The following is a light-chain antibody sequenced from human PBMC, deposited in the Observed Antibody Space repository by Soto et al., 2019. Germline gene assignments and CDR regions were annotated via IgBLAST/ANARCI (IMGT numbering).Light chain of an antibody. CDR1: SSNIGAGYD. CDR2: GNT. CDR3: QSYDSSGSWV. Sequence: QSVLTQPPSVSGAPGQRVTISCTESSSNIGAGYDVHWYQQLPGTAPKLLIYGNTNRPSGVPDRFSGSKSGTSASLAITGLQAEDEADYCCQSYDSSGSWVFGGGTKLTVL. V-gene: IGLV1-40*01. J-gene: IGLJ2*01.